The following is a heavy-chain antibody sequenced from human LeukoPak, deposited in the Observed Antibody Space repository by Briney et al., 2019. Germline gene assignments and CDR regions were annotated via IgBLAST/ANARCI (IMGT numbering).Heavy chain of an antibody. V-gene: IGHV3-21*01. CDR2: ISSASGYI. Sequence: PGGSLRLSCAASGFTFSTYALNWVRQAPGKGLEWVSSISSASGYIYYADSLKGRFTISRDNAKNSLYLQMNSLRAEDTAVYYCARVGAYNSVDYWGQGTLVTVSS. J-gene: IGHJ4*02. D-gene: IGHD5-24*01. CDR1: GFTFSTYA. CDR3: ARVGAYNSVDY.